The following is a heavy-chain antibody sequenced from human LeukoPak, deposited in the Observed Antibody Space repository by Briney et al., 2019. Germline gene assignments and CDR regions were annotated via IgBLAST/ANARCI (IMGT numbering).Heavy chain of an antibody. V-gene: IGHV3-21*01. CDR3: ARDGGSVVVVPAASYYGVDV. Sequence: GGSLRLSCAASGFTFSSYSMNWVRQAPGKGLEWVSSISSSSSYIYYADSVKGRFTISRDNAKNSLYLQMNSLRAEDTAVYYCARDGGSVVVVPAASYYGVDVWGQGTTVTASS. CDR1: GFTFSSYS. J-gene: IGHJ6*02. D-gene: IGHD2-2*01. CDR2: ISSSSSYI.